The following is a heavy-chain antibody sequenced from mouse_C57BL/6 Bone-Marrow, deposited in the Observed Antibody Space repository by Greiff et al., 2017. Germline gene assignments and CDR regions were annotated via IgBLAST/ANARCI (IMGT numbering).Heavy chain of an antibody. CDR2: IYPRSGNT. D-gene: IGHD5-1-1*01. CDR3: AKIRGPFDY. J-gene: IGHJ2*01. CDR1: GYTFTSYG. V-gene: IGHV1-81*01. Sequence: VKLQESGAELARPGASVKLSCKASGYTFTSYGISWVKQRPGQGLEWIGEIYPRSGNTYYNEKFKGKATLTADKSSSTAYMELRSLTSEDSAVYFCAKIRGPFDYWGQGTTLTVSS.